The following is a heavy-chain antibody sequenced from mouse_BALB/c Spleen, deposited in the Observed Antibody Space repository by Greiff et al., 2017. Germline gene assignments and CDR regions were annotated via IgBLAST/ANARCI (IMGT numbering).Heavy chain of an antibody. V-gene: IGHV5-12-1*01. Sequence: EVKLMESGGGLVQPGGSRKLSCAASGFTFSSYDMSWVRQTPEKRLEWVAYISSGGGSTYYPDTVKGRFTISRDNAKNTLYLQMSSLKSEDTAMYYCARLAVVPFDYWGQGTTLTVSS. CDR1: GFTFSSYD. D-gene: IGHD1-1*01. J-gene: IGHJ2*01. CDR2: ISSGGGST. CDR3: ARLAVVPFDY.